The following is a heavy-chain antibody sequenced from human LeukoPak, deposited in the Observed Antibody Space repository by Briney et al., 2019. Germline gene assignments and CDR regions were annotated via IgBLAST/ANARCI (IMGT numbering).Heavy chain of an antibody. CDR2: ISYDGSNK. J-gene: IGHJ4*02. D-gene: IGHD2-15*01. CDR1: GFTFSSYA. Sequence: GGSLILSCAASGFTFSSYAMHWVRQAPGKGLEWVAVISYDGSNKYYADSVEGRFTISRDNSKNTLYLQMNSLRAEDTAVYYCARGSGGSGKPFDYWGQGTLVTVSS. V-gene: IGHV3-30*04. CDR3: ARGSGGSGKPFDY.